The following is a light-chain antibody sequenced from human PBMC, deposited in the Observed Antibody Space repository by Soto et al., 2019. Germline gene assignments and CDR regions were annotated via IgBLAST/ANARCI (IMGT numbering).Light chain of an antibody. V-gene: IGKV1-5*03. Sequence: DIQMTQSPSTLSASVGDRVTITCRASQSISVWLAWYQQKAGKAPNLLIYKASRLESGVPSRFSGSGSETEFTLTISGLQPGDSATYYCQQYNSYSPTFGQRTKVEVK. CDR3: QQYNSYSPT. CDR2: KAS. J-gene: IGKJ1*01. CDR1: QSISVW.